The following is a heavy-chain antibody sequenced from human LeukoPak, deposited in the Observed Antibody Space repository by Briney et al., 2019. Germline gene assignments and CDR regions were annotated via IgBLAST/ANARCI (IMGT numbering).Heavy chain of an antibody. V-gene: IGHV5-51*01. CDR1: GNSLTNFW. D-gene: IGHD5/OR15-5a*01. CDR3: ARVTGLSGQVDY. Sequence: GESPKISCQGSGNSLTNFWIAWVRQMPGKGLEWMVTFYSGVSDNRYRPSFQHQVTISADKSVSPAYLQWSSLKASDTGMYYCARVTGLSGQVDYWGQGTLGTVSS. CDR2: FYSGVSDN. J-gene: IGHJ4*02.